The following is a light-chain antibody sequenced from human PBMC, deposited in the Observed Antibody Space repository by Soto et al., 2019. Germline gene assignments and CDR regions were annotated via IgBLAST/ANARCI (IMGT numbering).Light chain of an antibody. CDR2: GAS. V-gene: IGKV3-11*01. J-gene: IGKJ1*01. Sequence: EIVMTQSPATLSVSPGERATLSCRASQSVRGNLAWYQQKPGQAPRLLIYGASNRATGIPARFSGSGSGTDFTLTISSLEPEDFAVYYCQQRSNWPRTFGQGTKVDIK. CDR1: QSVRGN. CDR3: QQRSNWPRT.